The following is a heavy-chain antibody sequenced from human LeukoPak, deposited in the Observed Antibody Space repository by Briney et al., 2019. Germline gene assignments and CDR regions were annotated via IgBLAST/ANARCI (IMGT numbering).Heavy chain of an antibody. CDR2: ISSSGSTI. J-gene: IGHJ6*03. V-gene: IGHV3-11*01. D-gene: IGHD2-2*01. CDR3: ARVDVVVPAAISRYYMDV. Sequence: KPGGSLRLSCAASGFTFSDYYMSWIRQAPGKGLEWVSYISSSGSTIYYADSVKGRFTISRDNAKNSLYLQMNSLRAEDTAVYYCARVDVVVPAAISRYYMDVWGKGTTVTVSS. CDR1: GFTFSDYY.